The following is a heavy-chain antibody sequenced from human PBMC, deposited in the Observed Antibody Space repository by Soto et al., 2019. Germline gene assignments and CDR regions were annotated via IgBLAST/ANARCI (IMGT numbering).Heavy chain of an antibody. Sequence: PGGSLRLSCAASGFTFSDYYMSWIRQAPGKGLEWVSYISSSSSYTNYADSVKGRFTISRDNAKNSLYLQMDSLRADDTAVYYCARKSYSGDSGFYDYWGQGALVTVSS. D-gene: IGHD3-22*01. V-gene: IGHV3-11*06. CDR2: ISSSSSYT. CDR1: GFTFSDYY. J-gene: IGHJ4*02. CDR3: ARKSYSGDSGFYDY.